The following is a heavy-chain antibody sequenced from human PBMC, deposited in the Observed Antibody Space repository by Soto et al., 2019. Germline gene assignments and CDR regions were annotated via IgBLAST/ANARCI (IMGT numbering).Heavy chain of an antibody. CDR3: ASVTPPSYYYYMDV. V-gene: IGHV4-59*01. Sequence: SETLSLTCTVSGGSISSYYCSWIRQPPGKGLEWIGYIYYSGSTNYNPSLKSRVTISVDTSKNQFSLKLGSVTAADTAVYFCASVTPPSYYYYMDVWGKGTTVTVSS. D-gene: IGHD5-18*01. CDR1: GGSISSYY. CDR2: IYYSGST. J-gene: IGHJ6*03.